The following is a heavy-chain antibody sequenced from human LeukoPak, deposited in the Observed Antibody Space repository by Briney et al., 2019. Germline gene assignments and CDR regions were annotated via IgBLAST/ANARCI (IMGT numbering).Heavy chain of an antibody. CDR3: ARLGLHGSGTYYFFDY. D-gene: IGHD3-10*01. Sequence: GESLKISCKGSGYRFTNYWIGWVRQAPGQGLEWVGRIDPNTGDTIYAQNFQGRVTVTSATSISTAYMELSRLTSDDTAVYFCARLGLHGSGTYYFFDYWGQGTLVTVSS. V-gene: IGHV1-2*06. CDR1: GYRFTNYW. J-gene: IGHJ4*02. CDR2: IDPNTGDT.